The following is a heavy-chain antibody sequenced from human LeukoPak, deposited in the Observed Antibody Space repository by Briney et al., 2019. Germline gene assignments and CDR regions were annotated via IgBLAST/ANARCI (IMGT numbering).Heavy chain of an antibody. CDR2: IYHSGTT. CDR3: ARGPPPNYSGIDY. V-gene: IGHV4-38-2*02. CDR1: GYSISSGYY. D-gene: IGHD1-26*01. Sequence: SETLSLTCTVSGYSISSGYYWGWIRQPPGKGLEWIGSIYHSGTTYYKPSLKSRVTISVDTSENQFSLKLSSVTAADTAVCYCARGPPPNYSGIDYWGQGTLVTVSS. J-gene: IGHJ4*02.